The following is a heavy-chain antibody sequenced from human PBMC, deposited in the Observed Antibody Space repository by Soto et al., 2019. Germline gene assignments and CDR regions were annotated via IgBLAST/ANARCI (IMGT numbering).Heavy chain of an antibody. Sequence: SETLSLTCTVSGDSISSHYWSWIRQPPGKGLEWIAYIHDKGETNQNPSLKSRVTISISTSKNQFSLRLRSVTAADTAVYYCARHLDSGTYPLDHWGQGTLVTVSS. CDR1: GDSISSHY. J-gene: IGHJ4*02. V-gene: IGHV4-59*08. CDR2: IHDKGET. D-gene: IGHD3-10*01. CDR3: ARHLDSGTYPLDH.